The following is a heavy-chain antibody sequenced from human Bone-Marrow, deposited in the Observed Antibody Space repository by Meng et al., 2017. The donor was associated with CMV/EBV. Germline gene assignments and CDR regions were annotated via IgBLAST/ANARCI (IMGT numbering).Heavy chain of an antibody. CDR2: ISSSSGYI. J-gene: IGHJ6*02. V-gene: IGHV3-21*01. CDR1: GFTFSSHS. CDR3: ASLSFWSGYYGSPGPYYYYGMDV. Sequence: GGSLRLSCAASGFTFSSHSMNWVRQAPGKGLEWVSSISSSSGYIYYADSVKGRFTISRDNAKNSLYLQMNSLRAEDTAVYYCASLSFWSGYYGSPGPYYYYGMDVWGQGTTVTVSS. D-gene: IGHD3-3*01.